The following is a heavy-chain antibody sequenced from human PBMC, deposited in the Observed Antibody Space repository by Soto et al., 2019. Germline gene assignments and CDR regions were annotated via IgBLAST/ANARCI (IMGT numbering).Heavy chain of an antibody. Sequence: QITLKESGPTLLKPTQTLTLTCTFSGFSLSSTRVAVGWIRQPPGKALEWLALIYWDDDKRYSPFLKSRLTITKDTSKNQVVLTMTNMEPVDTATYYCAHSVVAGLGYYFDYWGQGTLVTVSS. D-gene: IGHD6-19*01. CDR3: AHSVVAGLGYYFDY. V-gene: IGHV2-5*02. CDR1: GFSLSSTRVA. J-gene: IGHJ4*02. CDR2: IYWDDDK.